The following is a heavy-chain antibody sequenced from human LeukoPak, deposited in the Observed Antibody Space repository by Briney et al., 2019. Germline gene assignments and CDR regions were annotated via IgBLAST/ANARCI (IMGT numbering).Heavy chain of an antibody. D-gene: IGHD1-26*01. V-gene: IGHV3-11*04. CDR2: ISSSGSTI. CDR3: ARSLVVGATRVAFDI. J-gene: IGHJ3*02. CDR1: GFTFSDYY. Sequence: GGSLRLSCAASGFTFSDYYMSWIRQALGKGLEWVSYISSSGSTIYYADSVKGRFTISRDNAKNSLYLQMNSLRAEDTAVYYCARSLVVGATRVAFDIWGQGTMVTVSS.